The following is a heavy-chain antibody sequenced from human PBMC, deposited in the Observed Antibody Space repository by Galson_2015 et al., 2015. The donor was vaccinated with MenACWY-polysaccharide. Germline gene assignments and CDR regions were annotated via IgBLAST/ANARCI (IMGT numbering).Heavy chain of an antibody. J-gene: IGHJ1*01. V-gene: IGHV3-7*01. CDR3: ATAPSLHVGQH. Sequence: SLRLSCAAFGFTFSTYWMTWVRQAPGKGLEWVANIKQDGSEKYYVDSVKGRFTISRDNAENSLYLQMSSLGAEDTAVYYCATAPSLHVGQHWGQGTLVIVSS. D-gene: IGHD5-24*01. CDR1: GFTFSTYW. CDR2: IKQDGSEK.